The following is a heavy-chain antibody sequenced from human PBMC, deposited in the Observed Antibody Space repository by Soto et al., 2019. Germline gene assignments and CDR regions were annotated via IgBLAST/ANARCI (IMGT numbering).Heavy chain of an antibody. D-gene: IGHD6-6*01. J-gene: IGHJ6*02. CDR3: ARGRSSVPDRRGIGYYGLDV. V-gene: IGHV4-34*01. Sequence: QVQLQQWGAEVLKPSETLSLTCVVNGGSFSGYYWSWIRQSPGKGLEWIGEINDSGITDSNPSLESRVTITVDMSKNQFSLNLNSVTAADSDVYHCARGRSSVPDRRGIGYYGLDVWGQGTTVTVSS. CDR1: GGSFSGYY. CDR2: INDSGIT.